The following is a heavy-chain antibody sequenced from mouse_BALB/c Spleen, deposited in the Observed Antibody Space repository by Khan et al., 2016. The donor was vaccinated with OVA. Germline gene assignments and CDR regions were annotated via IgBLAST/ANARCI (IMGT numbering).Heavy chain of an antibody. CDR3: THNYDMYYDSMDC. CDR1: GFTFSDAW. V-gene: IGHV6-6*01. Sequence: EVQLQESGGGLVQPGGSMKLSCAASGFTFSDAWMYWVRQSPEKGLVWVAEIRSKAINHATYYAESVRGRFTISRDDSKSSVYLQMTNLRPEDTGIYYCTHNYDMYYDSMDCWGQGTSVTVAS. D-gene: IGHD1-1*01. J-gene: IGHJ4*01. CDR2: IRSKAINHAT.